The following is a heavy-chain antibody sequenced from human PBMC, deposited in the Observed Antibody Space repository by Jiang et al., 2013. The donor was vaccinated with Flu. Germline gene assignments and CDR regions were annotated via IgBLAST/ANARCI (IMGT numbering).Heavy chain of an antibody. Sequence: PGLVKPSQTLSLTCTVSGGSISSGGLLLELDAPAPREGPGVDWVHAFQWEHLLQPSLKSRVTMSVDTSKNQFSLRLTSVTAADTAVYFCARAQKYSGFELPYFDYWGQGTLVHRLL. D-gene: IGHD5-12*01. J-gene: IGHJ4*02. CDR3: ARAQKYSGFELPYFDY. V-gene: IGHV4-31*03. CDR2: AFQWEH. CDR1: GGSISSGGLL.